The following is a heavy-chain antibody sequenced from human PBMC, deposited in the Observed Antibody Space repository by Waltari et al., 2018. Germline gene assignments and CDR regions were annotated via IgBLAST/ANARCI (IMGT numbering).Heavy chain of an antibody. Sequence: QVQLVQSGAEVKKPGASVKVSCKASGYTFTSYAMHWVRQAPGQRREWMGWINAGNGNTKYSQKFQGRVTITRDTSASTAYMELSSLRSEDTAVYYCARESSSWYYFDYWGQGTLVTVSS. CDR3: ARESSSWYYFDY. V-gene: IGHV1-3*01. J-gene: IGHJ4*02. CDR2: INAGNGNT. CDR1: GYTFTSYA. D-gene: IGHD6-13*01.